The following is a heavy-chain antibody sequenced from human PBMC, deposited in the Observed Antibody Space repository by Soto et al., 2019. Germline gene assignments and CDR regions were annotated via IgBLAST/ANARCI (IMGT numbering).Heavy chain of an antibody. CDR3: ARSVVAITMGGMDV. D-gene: IGHD5-12*01. Sequence: PSETLSLTCTVSGGSISSYYWSWIRQPAGKGLEWIGCIYTSGSTNYNPSLKSRVTMSVDTSKNQFSLKLSSVTAADTAVYYCARSVVAITMGGMDVWGQGTTVTVSS. J-gene: IGHJ6*02. CDR2: IYTSGST. V-gene: IGHV4-4*07. CDR1: GGSISSYY.